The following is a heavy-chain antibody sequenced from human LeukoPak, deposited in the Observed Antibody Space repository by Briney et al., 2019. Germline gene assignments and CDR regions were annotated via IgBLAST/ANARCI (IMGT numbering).Heavy chain of an antibody. CDR3: ARGGGYASPIGY. CDR1: GGSISTYY. D-gene: IGHD5-12*01. CDR2: IYHSGST. J-gene: IGHJ4*02. V-gene: IGHV4-59*01. Sequence: SETRSLTCTLSGGSISTYYWSWIRQPPGKGLEWIGYIYHSGSTNYNPSLKSRVTISVDTSKNQFSLKLGSVTAADTAVYYCARGGGYASPIGYWGQGALVTVSS.